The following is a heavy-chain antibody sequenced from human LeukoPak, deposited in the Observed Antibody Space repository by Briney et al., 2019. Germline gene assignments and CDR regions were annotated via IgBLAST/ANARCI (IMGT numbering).Heavy chain of an antibody. J-gene: IGHJ4*02. V-gene: IGHV3-64D*06. D-gene: IGHD3-22*01. CDR1: GFTFSSYA. CDR3: VIYYDNSGYYDY. Sequence: GGSLRLSCSASGFTFSSYAMHWVRQAPGKGLEYVSAIDNNGGTTYYADSVKGRFTISRDNSKNTLYLQMSSLRAEDTAVYYCVIYYDNSGYYDYWRQGTLVAVSS. CDR2: IDNNGGTT.